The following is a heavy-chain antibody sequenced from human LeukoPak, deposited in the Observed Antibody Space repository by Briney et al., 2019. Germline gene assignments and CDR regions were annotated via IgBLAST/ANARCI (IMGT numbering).Heavy chain of an antibody. V-gene: IGHV4-59*01. D-gene: IGHD6-13*01. CDR1: GGSISGYY. CDR3: ARLGASSSSWYSGPTYDAFDI. J-gene: IGHJ3*02. CDR2: IYYSGST. Sequence: PSETLSLTCTVSGGSISGYYWSWIRQPPGKGLEWIGYIYYSGSTNYNPSLKSRVTISVDTSKNQFSLKLSSVTAADTAVYYCARLGASSSSWYSGPTYDAFDIWGQGTMVTVSS.